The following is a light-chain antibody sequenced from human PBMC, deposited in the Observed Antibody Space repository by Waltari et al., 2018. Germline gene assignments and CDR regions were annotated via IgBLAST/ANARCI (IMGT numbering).Light chain of an antibody. J-gene: IGKJ2*01. V-gene: IGKV3-15*01. CDR2: GAS. CDR1: QSITTK. CDR3: QQYDKWPPYT. Sequence: EIVMTQSPATLSVFPGARATLSCRASQSITTKFAWYQQRPGQAPRLLIYGASTRATGIPARFTGSGSGTEFTLTITSLQSEDFAVYFCQQYDKWPPYTFGQGTKLEIK.